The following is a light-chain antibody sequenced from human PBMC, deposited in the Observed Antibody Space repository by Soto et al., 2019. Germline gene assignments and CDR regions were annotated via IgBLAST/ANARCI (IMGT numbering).Light chain of an antibody. CDR1: SSDVGGYHY. Sequence: QSALTQPRSVSGSPGQSVTISCTGTSSDVGGYHYVSWYQQHPGKAPQLMIYDVTKRPAGVPDRFSGSKSGNTASLTISVLQAEDEADYFCCSYAGSSTFVVFGGGTQLTVL. CDR3: CSYAGSSTFVV. CDR2: DVT. V-gene: IGLV2-11*01. J-gene: IGLJ2*01.